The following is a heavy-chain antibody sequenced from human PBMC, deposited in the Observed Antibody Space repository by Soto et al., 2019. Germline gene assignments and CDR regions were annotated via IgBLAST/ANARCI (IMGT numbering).Heavy chain of an antibody. CDR3: ARDKDRVRLGGNYSYKLDA. CDR1: GGTFSNSA. J-gene: IGHJ6*03. Sequence: QVQLEQSGAEVKKPGSSVKVSCRASGGTFSNSALSWVRQAPGQGLEWIGGIMPIFRTPDYAQKFQGRVTITADASTSTADMGLSGPRRDDTAVYYCARDKDRVRLGGNYSYKLDAWGHGTTVNVSS. V-gene: IGHV1-69*12. D-gene: IGHD5-12*01. CDR2: IMPIFRTP.